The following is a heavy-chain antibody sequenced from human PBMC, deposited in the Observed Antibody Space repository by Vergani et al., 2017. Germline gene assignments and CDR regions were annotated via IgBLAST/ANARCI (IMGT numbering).Heavy chain of an antibody. CDR1: GYTFTSYY. Sequence: QVQLVQSGAEVKKPGASVKVSSKASGYTFTSYYMHWVRQAPGQGLEWMGIINPSGGSTSYAPKFQGRVTMTRDTSTSTVYMELSSLRSEDTAVYYCARVNYDSSGYYLLFDYWGQGTLVTVSS. CDR2: INPSGGST. D-gene: IGHD3-22*01. V-gene: IGHV1-46*01. CDR3: ARVNYDSSGYYLLFDY. J-gene: IGHJ4*02.